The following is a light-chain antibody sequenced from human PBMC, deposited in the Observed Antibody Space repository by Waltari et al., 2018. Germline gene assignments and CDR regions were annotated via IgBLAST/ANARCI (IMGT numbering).Light chain of an antibody. V-gene: IGLV1-51*01. CDR1: NSNIGNNY. CDR3: GTWDSGLSTWV. CDR2: DND. Sequence: QSVLTQPPSVSAAPGQMVTISCSGSNSNIGNNYVSWYQQLPATAPKPLIYDNDKRHSGVPDRFSGAKSATSATLAITGLRTGDAADYYCGTWDSGLSTWVFGGGTKLTVL. J-gene: IGLJ3*02.